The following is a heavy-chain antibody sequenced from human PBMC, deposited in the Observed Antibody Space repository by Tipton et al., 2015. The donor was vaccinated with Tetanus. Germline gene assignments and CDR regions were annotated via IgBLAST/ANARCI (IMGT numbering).Heavy chain of an antibody. Sequence: TLSLTCTVSGGSINNYYWNWIRQPPGKGLEWLAYISNSGRTNSNYSLKSRIAISRDTSKNQFSLRLSSVTAADSAVYYCARANYESSKKGPFDSWGQGSLVIVSS. J-gene: IGHJ4*02. CDR3: ARANYESSKKGPFDS. V-gene: IGHV4-59*07. CDR2: ISNSGRT. CDR1: GGSINNYY. D-gene: IGHD3-3*01.